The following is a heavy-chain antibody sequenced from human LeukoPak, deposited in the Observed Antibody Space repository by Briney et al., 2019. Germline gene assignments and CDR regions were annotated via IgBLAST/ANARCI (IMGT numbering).Heavy chain of an antibody. Sequence: PGGSLRLSCAASGFTFDDYTMDWVRQAPGKGLEWVSLISWDGGSTHYADSVKGQFTISRDNSKNSLYLQMNSLRTEDTALYYCAKGDRIVARDAFDIWGQGTMVTVSS. J-gene: IGHJ3*02. CDR2: ISWDGGST. CDR1: GFTFDDYT. CDR3: AKGDRIVARDAFDI. V-gene: IGHV3-43*01. D-gene: IGHD6-6*01.